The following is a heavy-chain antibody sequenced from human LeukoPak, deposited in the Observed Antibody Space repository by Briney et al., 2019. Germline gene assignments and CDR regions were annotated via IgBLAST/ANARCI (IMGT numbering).Heavy chain of an antibody. CDR2: IYHSGST. Sequence: KPSETLSLTCAVSGGSISSSNWWSWVRQPPGKGLEWIGEIYHSGSTNYNPSLKSRVTISVDTSKNQFSLKLSSVTATDTAVYYCARQGNYYDPFDYWGQGTLVTVSS. D-gene: IGHD3-22*01. J-gene: IGHJ4*02. V-gene: IGHV4-4*02. CDR3: ARQGNYYDPFDY. CDR1: GGSISSSNW.